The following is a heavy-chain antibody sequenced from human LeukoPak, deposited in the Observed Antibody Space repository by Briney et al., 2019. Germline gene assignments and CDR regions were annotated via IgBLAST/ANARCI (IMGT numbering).Heavy chain of an antibody. CDR1: GGSISSYY. D-gene: IGHD6-25*01. Sequence: SETLSLTCTVSGGSISSYYWSWIRQPPGKGLEWIGYIYYSGSTNYNPSLKSRVTISVDTSKNQFSLKLSSVTAADTAVYYCARVEAGVGPDYWGQGTLVTVSS. CDR2: IYYSGST. V-gene: IGHV4-59*12. J-gene: IGHJ4*02. CDR3: ARVEAGVGPDY.